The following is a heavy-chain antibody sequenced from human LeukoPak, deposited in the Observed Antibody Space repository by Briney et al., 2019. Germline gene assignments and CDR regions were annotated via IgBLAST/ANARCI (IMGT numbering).Heavy chain of an antibody. CDR1: GYTFTSYD. CDR3: ASSGGTSSSWEFDY. J-gene: IGHJ4*02. CDR2: MNPNSGNT. D-gene: IGHD6-13*01. V-gene: IGHV1-8*03. Sequence: ASVKVSCRASGYTFTSYDINWVRQATGQGLEWMGWMNPNSGNTGYAQKFQGRVTITRNTSISTAYMELSSLRSEDTAVYYCASSGGTSSSWEFDYWGQGTLVTVSS.